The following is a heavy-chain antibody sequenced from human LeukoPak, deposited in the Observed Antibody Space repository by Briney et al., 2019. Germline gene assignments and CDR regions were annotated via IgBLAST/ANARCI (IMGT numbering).Heavy chain of an antibody. CDR2: IKQDGGEK. V-gene: IGHV3-7*04. CDR3: VRDHGWFDA. J-gene: IGHJ5*02. CDR1: GFTLSDYW. Sequence: QTGGSLRLSCEASGFTLSDYWMTWVRQAPGKGLEWVANIKQDGGEKEYVDSVKGRFTISRDNTKNSLYLQMNSLRAGDTAVYYCVRDHGWFDAWGQGTLVTVSS.